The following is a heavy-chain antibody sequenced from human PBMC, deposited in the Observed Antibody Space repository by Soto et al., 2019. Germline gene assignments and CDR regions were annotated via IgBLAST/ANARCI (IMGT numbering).Heavy chain of an antibody. CDR2: IIPLFGTA. V-gene: IGHV1-69*13. Sequence: SVKVSCKASGGTFSSYAISWVRQAPGQGLEWMGGIIPLFGTAKYAQNFQGRITITADESTNTAYMELRSLRSQDTAVYYCARGVHYDSSGYYYFYWGQGTLVTVSS. D-gene: IGHD3-22*01. CDR1: GGTFSSYA. CDR3: ARGVHYDSSGYYYFY. J-gene: IGHJ4*02.